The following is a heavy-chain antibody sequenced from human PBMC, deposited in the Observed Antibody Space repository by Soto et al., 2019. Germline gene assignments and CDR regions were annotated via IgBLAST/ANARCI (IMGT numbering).Heavy chain of an antibody. Sequence: GGSLRLSCAASGFTFSNAWMSWVRQAPGKGLEWVGRIKSKTDGGTTDYAAPVKGRFTISRDDSKNTLYLQMNSLKTEDTAVYYCTTDYSVGATIDYWGQGTLVTVSS. CDR3: TTDYSVGATIDY. J-gene: IGHJ4*02. D-gene: IGHD1-26*01. V-gene: IGHV3-15*01. CDR1: GFTFSNAW. CDR2: IKSKTDGGTT.